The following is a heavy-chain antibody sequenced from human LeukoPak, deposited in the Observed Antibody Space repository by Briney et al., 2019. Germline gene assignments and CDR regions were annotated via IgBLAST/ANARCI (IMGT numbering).Heavy chain of an antibody. J-gene: IGHJ4*02. CDR3: ARDTLYYFDY. Sequence: GGSLRLSCAASGFTFSSFEMNWVRQVPGKGLEWVSYISSSGSTILYADSVKGRFTISRDNAKNSLYLQMNSLRAEDTAVYYCARDTLYYFDYWGQGTLVTVSS. V-gene: IGHV3-48*03. CDR2: ISSSGSTI. CDR1: GFTFSSFE.